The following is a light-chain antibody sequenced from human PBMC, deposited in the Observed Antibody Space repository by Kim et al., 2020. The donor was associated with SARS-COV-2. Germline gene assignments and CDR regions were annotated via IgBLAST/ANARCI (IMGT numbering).Light chain of an antibody. Sequence: LSPGETAPLSCRASQSISHFLAGYQQNPGQAPRLLIYDSSNRATDLPARFSGSGSGTDFTLTISNLEPEDSAVYYCQQRLTWPLTFGGGTKVDIK. CDR1: QSISHF. CDR2: DSS. V-gene: IGKV3-11*01. J-gene: IGKJ4*01. CDR3: QQRLTWPLT.